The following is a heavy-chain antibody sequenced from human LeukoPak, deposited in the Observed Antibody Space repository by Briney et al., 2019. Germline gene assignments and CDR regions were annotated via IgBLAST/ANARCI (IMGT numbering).Heavy chain of an antibody. CDR1: GFTLRHFA. D-gene: IGHD5-24*01. Sequence: GGSLRLSCAASGFTLRHFAMNWVRQAPGKGLEWVSSIASDGDTFYADAVKGRFTISRDISENILHLQMNSLRADDTALYFCANEAHRHLDLHNWGQGTLVTVSA. CDR2: IASDGDT. J-gene: IGHJ4*02. V-gene: IGHV3-23*01. CDR3: ANEAHRHLDLHN.